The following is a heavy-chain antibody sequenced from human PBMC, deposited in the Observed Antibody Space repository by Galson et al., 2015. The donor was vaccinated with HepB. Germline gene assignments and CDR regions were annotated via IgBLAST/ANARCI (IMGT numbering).Heavy chain of an antibody. CDR3: ATNDTSRYFDY. CDR1: GFTFSSYD. CDR2: ISGSGHST. D-gene: IGHD2-2*01. V-gene: IGHV3-23*01. J-gene: IGHJ4*02. Sequence: SLRLSCAASGFTFSSYDMNWVRQAPGKGLDWVSVISGSGHSTYYADSVKGRFTISRDNSRNTLYLQMNSLRAEDTAVYYCATNDTSRYFDYGGQGTLATVSS.